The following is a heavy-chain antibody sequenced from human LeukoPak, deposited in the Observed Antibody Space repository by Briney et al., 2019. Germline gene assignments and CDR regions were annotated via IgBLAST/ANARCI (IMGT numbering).Heavy chain of an antibody. CDR2: IFGNGDTT. D-gene: IGHD3-10*01. CDR1: GFSFSSYA. Sequence: GGSLRLSCAASGFSFSSYAMNWVRQAPGKGLEWVSIIFGNGDTTYYADSVRGRFTVSRDNSKDTLYLQMNDLKPDDTAIYYCAKRNTMVRGGPCFDYWGQGLLVTVSS. J-gene: IGHJ4*02. V-gene: IGHV3-23*01. CDR3: AKRNTMVRGGPCFDY.